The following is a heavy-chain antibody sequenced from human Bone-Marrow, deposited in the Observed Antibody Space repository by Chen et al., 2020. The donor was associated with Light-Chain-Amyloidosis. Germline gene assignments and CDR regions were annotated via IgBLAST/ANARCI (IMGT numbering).Heavy chain of an antibody. J-gene: IGHJ3*02. D-gene: IGHD1-1*01. CDR2: ITTSSNYI. V-gene: IGHV3-21*01. CDR3: VRHLGAWDDRDAFDI. Sequence: EVQLVESGGGLVKPGGSLRLSCAASGFTFSSYSMNWVRQTPGKGLEWVSSITTSSNYIYYADPVKGRFTISRGHAKNSLYLQMNSLRAEETAMYYGVRHLGAWDDRDAFDIWGQGTMVTVS. CDR1: GFTFSSYS.